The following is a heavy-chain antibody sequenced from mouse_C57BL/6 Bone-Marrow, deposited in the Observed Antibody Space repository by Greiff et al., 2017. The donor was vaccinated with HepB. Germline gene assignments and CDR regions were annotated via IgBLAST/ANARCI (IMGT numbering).Heavy chain of an antibody. D-gene: IGHD4-1*01. Sequence: VQLQQSGPELVKPGASVKISCKASGYSFTGYYMNWVKQSPEKSLEWIGEINPSTGGTTYNQKFKAKATLTVDKSSSTAYMQLKSLTSEDSAVYYCARLLGRGGYFDYWGQGTTLTVSS. V-gene: IGHV1-42*01. J-gene: IGHJ2*01. CDR1: GYSFTGYY. CDR2: INPSTGGT. CDR3: ARLLGRGGYFDY.